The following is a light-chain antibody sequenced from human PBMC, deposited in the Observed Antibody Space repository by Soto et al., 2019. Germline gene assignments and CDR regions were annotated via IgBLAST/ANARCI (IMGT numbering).Light chain of an antibody. CDR1: SSDVGGYKS. Sequence: QSALTQPPSASGSPGQSVTISCTGTSSDVGGYKSVSWYQQHPGKAPKLMIYEANKRPSGVPDHFSGSKSGNTASLTVSGLQAEDEADYYCSSYAGSNNWVFGGGTKLTVL. V-gene: IGLV2-8*01. CDR2: EAN. J-gene: IGLJ2*01. CDR3: SSYAGSNNWV.